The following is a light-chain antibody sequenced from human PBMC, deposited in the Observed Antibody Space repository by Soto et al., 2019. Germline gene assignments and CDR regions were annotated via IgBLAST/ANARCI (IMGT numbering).Light chain of an antibody. CDR2: GAS. Sequence: GLTQSPGTMSLSQGVRATLSCRAGQSVSSDYLAWYQQKPGQAPRLLLYGASTRATGISDRFCSSGSGTDFTLTIRSLEAEDFAMDSCQTYGSSPYTFGQGTKLEIK. V-gene: IGKV3-20*01. CDR3: QTYGSSPYT. CDR1: QSVSSDY. J-gene: IGKJ2*01.